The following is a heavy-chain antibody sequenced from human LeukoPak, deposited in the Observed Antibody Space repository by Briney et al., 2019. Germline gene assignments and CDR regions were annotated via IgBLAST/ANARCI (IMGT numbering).Heavy chain of an antibody. V-gene: IGHV1-69*13. D-gene: IGHD3-22*01. CDR3: AREQMYFYDSSGPILEH. CDR1: GGTFTRYA. Sequence: SVKVSCKSSGGTFTRYALNWVRQAPGQGLEWMGAIIPTFGTPNYAQKFQGRLTITADESTTTAYMELSSLRSEDTAVYYCAREQMYFYDSSGPILEHWGQGTLVTVSS. J-gene: IGHJ1*01. CDR2: IIPTFGTP.